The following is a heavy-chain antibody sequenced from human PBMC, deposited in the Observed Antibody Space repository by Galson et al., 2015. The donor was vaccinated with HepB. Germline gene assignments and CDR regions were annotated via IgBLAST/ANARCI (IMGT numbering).Heavy chain of an antibody. D-gene: IGHD5-24*01. J-gene: IGHJ6*02. CDR3: ARDDRGYNSVWGVYYYYYGMDV. Sequence: SLRLSCAASGFTFSSYSMNWVRQAPGKGLEWVSSISSSSSYIYYADSVKGRFTISRDNAKNSLYLQMNGLRAEDTAVYYCARDDRGYNSVWGVYYYYYGMDVWGQGTTVTVSS. V-gene: IGHV3-21*01. CDR1: GFTFSSYS. CDR2: ISSSSSYI.